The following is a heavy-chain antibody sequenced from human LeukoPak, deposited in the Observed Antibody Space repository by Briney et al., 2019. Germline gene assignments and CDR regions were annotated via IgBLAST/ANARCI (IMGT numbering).Heavy chain of an antibody. CDR3: ASSAGATKGYYYYYMDV. J-gene: IGHJ6*03. Sequence: SVKVSCKASGGTFSRYAISWVRQAPGQGLEWMGGIIPIFGTANYAQKFQGRVTITTDESTSTAYMELSSLRSEDTAVYYCASSAGATKGYYYYYMDVWGKGTTVTVSS. D-gene: IGHD1-26*01. V-gene: IGHV1-69*05. CDR2: IIPIFGTA. CDR1: GGTFSRYA.